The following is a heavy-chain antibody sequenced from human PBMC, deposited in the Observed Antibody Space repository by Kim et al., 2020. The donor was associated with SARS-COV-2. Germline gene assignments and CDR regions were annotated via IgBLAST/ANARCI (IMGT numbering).Heavy chain of an antibody. CDR2: ISGSGGST. J-gene: IGHJ4*02. CDR3: VKDPATGRRNPGGY. CDR1: GFTFSSYT. V-gene: IGHV3-23*01. Sequence: GGSLRLSCVASGFTFSSYTMSWVRQAPGKGLQWVATISGSGGSTYYADSVKGRFTVSRVNSNTTLYLQMNSLRVEDTAVYYCVKDPATGRRNPGGYWGQGSLVTVSS. D-gene: IGHD6-13*01.